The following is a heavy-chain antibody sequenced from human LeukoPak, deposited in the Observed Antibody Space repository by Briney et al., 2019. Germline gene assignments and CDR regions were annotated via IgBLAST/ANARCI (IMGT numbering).Heavy chain of an antibody. D-gene: IGHD3-9*01. CDR1: GFTFDDYA. V-gene: IGHV3-9*01. CDR2: ISWNSGSI. J-gene: IGHJ4*02. CDR3: ATDKSTYYDILTGYYPITDY. Sequence: PGRSLRLSCAASGFTFDDYAMHWVRQAPGKGLEWVSGISWNSGSIGYADSVKGRFTISRDNAKNSLYLQMNSLRAEDTAVYYCATDKSTYYDILTGYYPITDYWGQGTLVTVSS.